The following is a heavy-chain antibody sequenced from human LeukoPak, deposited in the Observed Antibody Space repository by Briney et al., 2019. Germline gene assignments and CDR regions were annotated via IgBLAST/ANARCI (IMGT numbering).Heavy chain of an antibody. Sequence: ASVKVSCKASGYTFTNNDIHWVRQATGQGLEWMGWMHPNSDDTGYAQKLQGRVTITRNTSISTAYMELSSLRSEDTAVYYCTRETSSRYFDYWGQGTLVTVSS. CDR1: GYTFTNND. J-gene: IGHJ4*02. V-gene: IGHV1-8*01. CDR2: MHPNSDDT. CDR3: TRETSSRYFDY.